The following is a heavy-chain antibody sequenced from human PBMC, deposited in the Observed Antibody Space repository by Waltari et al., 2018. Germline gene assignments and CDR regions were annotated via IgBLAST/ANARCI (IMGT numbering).Heavy chain of an antibody. CDR2: IYTSGST. V-gene: IGHV4-61*02. Sequence: QVQLQESGPGLVKPSQTLSLTCTVSGGSISSGSYYWSWIRQPAGKGLEWIGRIYTSGSTNYNPSLKSRVTISVDTSKNQFSLKLSSVTAADTAVYYCARDSSSWYSIDYWGQGTLVTSPQ. D-gene: IGHD6-13*01. CDR3: ARDSSSWYSIDY. J-gene: IGHJ4*02. CDR1: GGSISSGSYY.